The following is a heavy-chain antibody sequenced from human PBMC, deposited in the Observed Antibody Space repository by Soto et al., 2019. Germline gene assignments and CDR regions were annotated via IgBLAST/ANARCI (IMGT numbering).Heavy chain of an antibody. Sequence: SETLSLTCSVYARSFSGYYWSWIRQSPGKGLEWIGEVIHTGRTSYNPSLKGRVTISVDTSKNQFSLNLSSVTAAETAVYYCASTTKSSDFPYYFSFWGQGSQVTVSS. CDR1: ARSFSGYY. D-gene: IGHD2-21*02. J-gene: IGHJ4*02. CDR3: ASTTKSSDFPYYFSF. CDR2: VIHTGRT. V-gene: IGHV4-34*12.